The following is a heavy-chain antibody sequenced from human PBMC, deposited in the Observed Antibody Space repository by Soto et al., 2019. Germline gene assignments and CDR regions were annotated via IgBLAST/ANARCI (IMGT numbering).Heavy chain of an antibody. D-gene: IGHD5-12*01. CDR1: GGSFSGYY. J-gene: IGHJ4*02. CDR3: ARASLTRHIVATTYYFDY. CDR2: INHSGST. Sequence: SETLSLTCAVYGGSFSGYYWSWIRQPPGKGLEWIGEINHSGSTNYNPSLKSRVTISVDTSKNQFSLKLSSVTAADTAVYYCARASLTRHIVATTYYFDYWGQGTLVTVSS. V-gene: IGHV4-34*01.